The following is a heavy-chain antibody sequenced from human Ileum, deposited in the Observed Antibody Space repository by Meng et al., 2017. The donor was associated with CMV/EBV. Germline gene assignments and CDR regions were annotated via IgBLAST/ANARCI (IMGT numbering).Heavy chain of an antibody. V-gene: IGHV3-23*01. J-gene: IGHJ4*02. D-gene: IGHD6-13*01. CDR3: AKGGVYSSSWGDY. CDR1: GFTGSSYA. CDR2: MSGSGGST. Sequence: SGFTGSSYARSWVPQAPGKGREGVAAMSGSGGSTYVADSGKGRFTISRDNSKNTLYLQMNSLRAEDTAVYYCAKGGVYSSSWGDYWGQGTLVTVSS.